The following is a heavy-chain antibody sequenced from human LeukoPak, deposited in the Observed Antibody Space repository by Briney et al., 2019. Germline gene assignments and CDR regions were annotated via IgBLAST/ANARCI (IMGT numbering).Heavy chain of an antibody. CDR3: ARNGRITIFGVAPRDAFDI. Sequence: GASVKVSCKASGYTFTGYYMHWVRQAPGQGLEWMGWINPNSGGTNYAQKFQGRVTMTRDTSISTAYMELSKLRSDDTAVYYCARNGRITIFGVAPRDAFDIWGQGTMVTVSS. V-gene: IGHV1-2*02. CDR2: INPNSGGT. J-gene: IGHJ3*02. CDR1: GYTFTGYY. D-gene: IGHD3-3*01.